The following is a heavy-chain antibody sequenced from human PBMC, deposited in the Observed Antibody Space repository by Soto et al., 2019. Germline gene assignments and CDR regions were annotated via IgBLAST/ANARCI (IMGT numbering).Heavy chain of an antibody. V-gene: IGHV4-34*01. CDR1: GGSFSGYY. J-gene: IGHJ4*02. CDR3: ARVGTSGIVLMNELRNYFDY. D-gene: IGHD2-8*01. Sequence: PSETLSLTCAVYGGSFSGYYWSWIRQPPGKGLEWIGEINHSGSTNYNPSLKSRVTISVDTSKNQFSLKLSSVTAADTAVYYCARVGTSGIVLMNELRNYFDYWGQGTLVTVSS. CDR2: INHSGST.